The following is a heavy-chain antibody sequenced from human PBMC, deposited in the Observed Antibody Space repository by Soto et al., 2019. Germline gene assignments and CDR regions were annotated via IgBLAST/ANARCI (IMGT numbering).Heavy chain of an antibody. Sequence: FSSYAMSWVRQAPGKGLEWVSAISGSGGSTYYADSVKGRFTISRDNSKNTLYLQMNSLRAEDTAVYYCAKENGYSSSWFEFDYWGQGTLVTVSS. CDR3: AKENGYSSSWFEFDY. V-gene: IGHV3-23*01. D-gene: IGHD6-13*01. CDR2: ISGSGGST. CDR1: FSSYA. J-gene: IGHJ4*02.